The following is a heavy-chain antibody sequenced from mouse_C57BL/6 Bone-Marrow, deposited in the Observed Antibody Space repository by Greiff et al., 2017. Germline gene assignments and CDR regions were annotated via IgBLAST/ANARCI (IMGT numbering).Heavy chain of an antibody. CDR3: ARRDYYGSSPAWFAY. Sequence: EVQVVESGGDLVKPGGSLKLSCAASGFTFSSYGMSWVRQTPDKRLEWVATISSGGSYTYYPDSVKGRFTISRDNAKNTLYLQMSSLKSEDTAMYYCARRDYYGSSPAWFAYWGQGTLVTVSA. V-gene: IGHV5-6*01. CDR2: ISSGGSYT. J-gene: IGHJ3*01. CDR1: GFTFSSYG. D-gene: IGHD1-1*01.